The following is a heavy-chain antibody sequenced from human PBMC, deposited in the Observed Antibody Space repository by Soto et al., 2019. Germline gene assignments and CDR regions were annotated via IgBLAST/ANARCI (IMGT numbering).Heavy chain of an antibody. J-gene: IGHJ4*02. CDR3: AHRVLRTVFGLVTTTAIYFDF. D-gene: IGHD3-3*01. Sequence: QITLNESGPTQVKPRQTLTLTCTFSGFSLTTSGVGGGWIRQSPGKAPEWLALIYWDDDKRYSPSLKSRLTRTQDTSKPQVVLTMADLDPADTATYYCAHRVLRTVFGLVTTTAIYFDFWGQGTPVAVSS. CDR2: IYWDDDK. V-gene: IGHV2-5*02. CDR1: GFSLTTSGVG.